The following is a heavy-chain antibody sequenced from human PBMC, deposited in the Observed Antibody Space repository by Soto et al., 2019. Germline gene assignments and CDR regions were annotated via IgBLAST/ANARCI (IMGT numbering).Heavy chain of an antibody. CDR2: IWYDGSNK. D-gene: IGHD6-13*01. Sequence: GGSLRLSCAASGFTFSSYGMHWVRQAPGKGLEWVAVIWYDGSNKYYADSVKGRFTISRDNSKNTLYLQMNSLRAEDTAVYYCARDSSSRAILKYYFDYWGQGTLVTVSS. CDR1: GFTFSSYG. V-gene: IGHV3-33*01. CDR3: ARDSSSRAILKYYFDY. J-gene: IGHJ4*02.